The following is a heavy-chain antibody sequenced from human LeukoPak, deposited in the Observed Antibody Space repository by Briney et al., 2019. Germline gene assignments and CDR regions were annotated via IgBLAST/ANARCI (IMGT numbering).Heavy chain of an antibody. CDR2: INHSGST. CDR1: GGSFSGYY. D-gene: IGHD3-16*02. CDR3: ARTFHRGYYDYVWGSYRYNGYFDY. J-gene: IGHJ4*02. V-gene: IGHV4-34*01. Sequence: SETLSLTCAVYGGSFSGYYWSWIRQPPGKGLEWIGEINHSGSTNYNPSLKSRVTISVDTSKNQFSLKLSSVTAADTAVYYCARTFHRGYYDYVWGSYRYNGYFDYWGQGTLVTVSS.